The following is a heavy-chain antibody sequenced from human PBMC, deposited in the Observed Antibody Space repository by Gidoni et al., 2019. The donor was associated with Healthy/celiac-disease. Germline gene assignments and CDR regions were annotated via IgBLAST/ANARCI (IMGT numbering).Heavy chain of an antibody. J-gene: IGHJ6*02. Sequence: EVQLGESGGGLVQPGGALGRYCAASGFTCSIYGMNWVRQAPGKGLELVSYISSSISTIYSAVSVKGRFPTSRDNAKTSLYLQMNSLRDEDTAVYYCARDDPKEYYDSSGQDYYYYGMDVWGQGTTVTVSS. CDR3: ARDDPKEYYDSSGQDYYYYGMDV. D-gene: IGHD3-22*01. CDR2: ISSSISTI. V-gene: IGHV3-48*02. CDR1: GFTCSIYG.